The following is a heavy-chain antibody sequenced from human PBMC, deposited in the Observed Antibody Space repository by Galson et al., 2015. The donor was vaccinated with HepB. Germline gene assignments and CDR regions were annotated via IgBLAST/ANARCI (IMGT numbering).Heavy chain of an antibody. J-gene: IGHJ4*02. CDR1: GGTFSSYA. Sequence: SVKVSCKASGGTFSSYAISWVRQAPGQGLEWMGGIIPIFGTANYAQKFQGRVTITADKSTSTAYMEMSSLRSEDTAVYYCAGRGIFGVVTPHHYFDSWGQGSLVTVS. CDR2: IIPIFGTA. CDR3: AGRGIFGVVTPHHYFDS. D-gene: IGHD3-3*01. V-gene: IGHV1-69*06.